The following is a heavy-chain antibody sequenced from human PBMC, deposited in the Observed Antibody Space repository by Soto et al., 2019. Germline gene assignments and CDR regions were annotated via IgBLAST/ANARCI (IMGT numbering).Heavy chain of an antibody. V-gene: IGHV3-33*01. CDR3: AGEPKGGAYDMDV. J-gene: IGHJ6*02. Sequence: QVHLVESGGGVVQPGTSLRLSCAASGLTFSTYDMHWVRQAPGKGLEWVALIWSDGSRTFYADYVKGRFTISRDNSKNTLYLQMHSLRAEDTAVYYCAGEPKGGAYDMDVWGQGTTVTVSS. D-gene: IGHD3-16*01. CDR2: IWSDGSRT. CDR1: GLTFSTYD.